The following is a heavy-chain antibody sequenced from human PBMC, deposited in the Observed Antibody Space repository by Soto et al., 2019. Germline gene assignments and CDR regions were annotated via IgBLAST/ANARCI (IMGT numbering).Heavy chain of an antibody. CDR3: ARDRDRGYSYGYLDY. J-gene: IGHJ4*02. V-gene: IGHV4-31*03. CDR1: GGSISSGGYY. CDR2: IYYSGST. Sequence: SGTLSLTCTVSGGSISSGGYYWSWIRQHPGKGLEWIGYIYYSGSTYYNPSLKSRVTISVDTSKNQFSLKLSSVTAADTAVYYCARDRDRGYSYGYLDYWGQGTLVTVSS. D-gene: IGHD5-18*01.